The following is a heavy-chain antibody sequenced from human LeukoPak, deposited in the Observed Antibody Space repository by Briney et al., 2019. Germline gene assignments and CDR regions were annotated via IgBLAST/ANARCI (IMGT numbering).Heavy chain of an antibody. D-gene: IGHD6-13*01. CDR2: ITDSGSNT. Sequence: GGSLRLSCVASGFTFSTYGMSWVRQAPGKGLEWVSAITDSGSNTEYADSVKGRFTISRDNSKNTLYLQMNSLRAEDTAVYYCAKSGSIWYYFDSWDQGTLVTVSS. J-gene: IGHJ4*02. CDR3: AKSGSIWYYFDS. CDR1: GFTFSTYG. V-gene: IGHV3-23*01.